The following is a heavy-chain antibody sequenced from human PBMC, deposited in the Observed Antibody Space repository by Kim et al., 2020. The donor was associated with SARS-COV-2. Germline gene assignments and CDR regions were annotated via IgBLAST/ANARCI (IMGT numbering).Heavy chain of an antibody. CDR3: TTDSIAAAGPQPPDY. D-gene: IGHD6-13*01. V-gene: IGHV3-15*01. J-gene: IGHJ4*02. CDR1: GFTFSNAW. CDR2: IKSKTDGGTT. Sequence: GGSLRLSCAASGFTFSNAWMSWVRQAPGKGLEWVGRIKSKTDGGTTDYAAPVKGRFTISRDESKNTLYLQMNSLKTEDTAVYYCTTDSIAAAGPQPPDYWGQGTLVTVSS.